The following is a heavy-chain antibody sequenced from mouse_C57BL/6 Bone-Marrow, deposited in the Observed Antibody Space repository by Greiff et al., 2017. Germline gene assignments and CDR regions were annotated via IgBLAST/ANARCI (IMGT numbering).Heavy chain of an antibody. Sequence: VQLQQSGAELVRPGASVKLSCTASGFNIKDDYMHWVKQRPEQGLEWIGWIDPENGDTEYASKFQGKATITADTSSNTAYLQLSSLTSEDTAVYYGTADGWGFAYWGQGTLVTVSA. CDR1: GFNIKDDY. J-gene: IGHJ3*01. V-gene: IGHV14-4*01. D-gene: IGHD2-3*01. CDR3: TADGWGFAY. CDR2: IDPENGDT.